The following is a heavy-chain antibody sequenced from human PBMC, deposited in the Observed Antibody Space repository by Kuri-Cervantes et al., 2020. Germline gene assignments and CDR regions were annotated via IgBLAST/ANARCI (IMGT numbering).Heavy chain of an antibody. CDR3: ARDRVLRFSGGFGGYYGMDV. V-gene: IGHV3-11*04. D-gene: IGHD3-3*01. CDR2: ISSSGSTI. J-gene: IGHJ6*02. Sequence: GGSLRLSCAASGFTFSDYYMSWIRQAPGKGLEWVSYISSSGSTIYYADSVKGRFTISRDNAKNSLYLQMNSLRAEDTAVYYCARDRVLRFSGGFGGYYGMDVWGQGTTVTVSS. CDR1: GFTFSDYY.